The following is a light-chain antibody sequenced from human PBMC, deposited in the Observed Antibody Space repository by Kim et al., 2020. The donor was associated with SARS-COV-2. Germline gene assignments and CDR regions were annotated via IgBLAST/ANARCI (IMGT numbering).Light chain of an antibody. V-gene: IGKV3-15*01. J-gene: IGKJ1*01. Sequence: PGQRANLSCRASQSVTSDLAWDQQRPGQAPRLLVYGVSTRATGVPARFSGSGSGTDFTLTISGLQSEDFAVYYCQQYNKWPPGTFGQGTKVDIK. CDR3: QQYNKWPPGT. CDR1: QSVTSD. CDR2: GVS.